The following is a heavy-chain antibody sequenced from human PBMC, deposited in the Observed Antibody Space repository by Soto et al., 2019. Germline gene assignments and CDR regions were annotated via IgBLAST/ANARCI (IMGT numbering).Heavy chain of an antibody. CDR3: ARQRENNFDY. Sequence: SETLSLTCTVSGGSISSYYWSWIRQPPGKGLEWIGYIYYSGSTNYNPSLKSRVTISVDTSKNQFSLKLSPVTAADTAVYYCARQRENNFDYWGQGTLVNVSS. CDR2: IYYSGST. V-gene: IGHV4-59*08. J-gene: IGHJ4*02. CDR1: GGSISSYY.